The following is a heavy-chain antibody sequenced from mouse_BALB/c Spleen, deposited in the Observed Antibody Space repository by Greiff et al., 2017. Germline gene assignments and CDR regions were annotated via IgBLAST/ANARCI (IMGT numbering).Heavy chain of an antibody. Sequence: VQLQQSGTVLARPGASVKMSCKASGYTFTSYWMHWVKQRPGQGLEWIGAIYPGNSDTSYNQKFKGKAKLTAVTSTSTAYMELSSLTNEDSAVYYCTRDYRYDVGAWFAYWGQGTLVTVSA. CDR1: GYTFTSYW. CDR2: IYPGNSDT. V-gene: IGHV1-5*01. D-gene: IGHD2-14*01. CDR3: TRDYRYDVGAWFAY. J-gene: IGHJ3*01.